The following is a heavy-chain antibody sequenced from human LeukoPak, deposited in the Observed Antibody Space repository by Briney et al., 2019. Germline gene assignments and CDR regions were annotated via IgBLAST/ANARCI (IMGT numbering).Heavy chain of an antibody. D-gene: IGHD2-2*02. J-gene: IGHJ4*02. CDR3: ARDTPDGYIDY. CDR2: IYSGGST. V-gene: IGHV3-66*02. Sequence: GGSLRLSCAASGFTVSSNYMSWVRQAPGKGLEWLSVIYSGGSTYYADSVKGRFTISRDNSKNTLYLQMNSLRAEDTAVYYCARDTPDGYIDYWGQGTLVTVSS. CDR1: GFTVSSNY.